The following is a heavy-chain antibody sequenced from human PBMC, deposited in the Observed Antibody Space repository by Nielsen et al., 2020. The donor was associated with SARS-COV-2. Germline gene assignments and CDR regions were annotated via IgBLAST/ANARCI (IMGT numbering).Heavy chain of an antibody. CDR3: ARAPSDYYGMDV. CDR2: MDPSSGST. Sequence: ASVKVSCKASGYIITKYWIHWVRQAPGQGLEWMGIMDPSSGSTRYAQKLQGRVTMTRDTSTSTVYIEVSSLRSEDTAVYYCARAPSDYYGMDVWGQGTTVTVSS. CDR1: GYIITKYW. J-gene: IGHJ6*02. V-gene: IGHV1-46*04. D-gene: IGHD3-3*01.